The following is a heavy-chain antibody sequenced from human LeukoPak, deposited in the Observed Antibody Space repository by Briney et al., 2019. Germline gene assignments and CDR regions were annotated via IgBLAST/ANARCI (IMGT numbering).Heavy chain of an antibody. Sequence: SETLSLTCTVSGGSISSGSYYWSWIRQPAGKGLEWIGHIYTSGHTNYNPSLKSRVTISVDTSKNQFSLKLTSVTAADTAVYYCARDPAYYYDSSAYWRWGQGTLVTVSS. CDR2: IYTSGHT. CDR1: GGSISSGSYY. J-gene: IGHJ4*02. CDR3: ARDPAYYYDSSAYWR. D-gene: IGHD3-22*01. V-gene: IGHV4-61*09.